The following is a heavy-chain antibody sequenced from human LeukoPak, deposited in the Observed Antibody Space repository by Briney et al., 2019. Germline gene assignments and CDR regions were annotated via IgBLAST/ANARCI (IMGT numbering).Heavy chain of an antibody. D-gene: IGHD4-17*01. Sequence: MPSETLPLTCTVSGGSISSGSYYWSWIRQPAGKGLEWIGRIYTSGSTNYNPSHKSRVTISVDTSKNQFSLKLSSVTAADTAVYYCARVQATVTTGYYYYYMDVWGKGTTVTVSS. J-gene: IGHJ6*03. CDR1: GGSISSGSYY. V-gene: IGHV4-61*02. CDR3: ARVQATVTTGYYYYYMDV. CDR2: IYTSGST.